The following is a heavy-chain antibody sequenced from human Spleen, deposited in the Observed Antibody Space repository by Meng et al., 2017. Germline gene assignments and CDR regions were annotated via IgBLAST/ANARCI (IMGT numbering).Heavy chain of an antibody. J-gene: IGHJ4*02. Sequence: LLKPSETLSLTCAVYGGSFSGYYWSWIRQPPGKGLEWIGEINHSGSTNYNPSLKSRVTISVDTSKNQFSLKLSSVTAADTAVYYCARGLPGEFFTVTTQTLDYWGQGTLVTVSS. CDR3: ARGLPGEFFTVTTQTLDY. CDR2: INHSGST. CDR1: GGSFSGYY. V-gene: IGHV4-34*01. D-gene: IGHD4-17*01.